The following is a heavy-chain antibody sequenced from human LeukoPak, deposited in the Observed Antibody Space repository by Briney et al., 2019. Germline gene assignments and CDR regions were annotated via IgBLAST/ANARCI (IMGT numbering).Heavy chain of an antibody. V-gene: IGHV4-59*01. CDR1: GGSISSYY. CDR3: ARAIHSSSWTTHYYYYMDV. Sequence: SETLSLTCTVSGGSISSYYWSWIRQPPGKGLEWIGYIYYSGSTNYNPSLKSRVTISVDTSKNQFSLKLSSVTAADTAVYYCARAIHSSSWTTHYYYYMDVWGKGTTVTVSS. J-gene: IGHJ6*03. D-gene: IGHD6-13*01. CDR2: IYYSGST.